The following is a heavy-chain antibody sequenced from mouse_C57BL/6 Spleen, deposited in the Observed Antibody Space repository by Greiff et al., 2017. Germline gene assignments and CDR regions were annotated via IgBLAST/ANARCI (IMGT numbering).Heavy chain of an antibody. D-gene: IGHD1-1*01. CDR3: ASGGIYGSIYAMDY. CDR1: GYTFTSYW. Sequence: VQLQQSGAELAKPGASVKLSCKASGYTFTSYWLHWVKQRPGQGLEWIGYINPSSGYTKYNQKFKDKAQLTADKSSSTAYMQLSSLTYEYSAVYYCASGGIYGSIYAMDYWGQGTSVTVSS. J-gene: IGHJ4*01. CDR2: INPSSGYT. V-gene: IGHV1-7*01.